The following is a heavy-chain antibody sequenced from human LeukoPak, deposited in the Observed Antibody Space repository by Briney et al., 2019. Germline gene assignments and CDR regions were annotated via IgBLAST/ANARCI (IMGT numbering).Heavy chain of an antibody. V-gene: IGHV3-30-3*01. D-gene: IGHD1-26*01. CDR3: ARVQWELLYPDY. J-gene: IGHJ4*02. Sequence: GRFLRLSCAASGFTFSSYAMHWVRQAPGKGLEWVALISYDESYRYYADSVKGRFTISRDNSKNKLYLQMNSLRADDTAVYYCARVQWELLYPDYWGQGTLVTVSS. CDR2: ISYDESYR. CDR1: GFTFSSYA.